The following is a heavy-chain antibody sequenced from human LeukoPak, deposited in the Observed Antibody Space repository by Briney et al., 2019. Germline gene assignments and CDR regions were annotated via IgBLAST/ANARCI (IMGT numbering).Heavy chain of an antibody. V-gene: IGHV1-18*01. J-gene: IGHJ4*02. D-gene: IGHD2-2*01. CDR1: GYTFTSYG. Sequence: ASVKVSCKASGYTFTSYGISWVRQAPGQGLEWMGWISAYNGNTNYAQKLQGRVTMTTDTSTSTAYMELRSLRSDDTAVYHCARVVVPAAIGEFDYWGQGTLVTVSS. CDR2: ISAYNGNT. CDR3: ARVVVPAAIGEFDY.